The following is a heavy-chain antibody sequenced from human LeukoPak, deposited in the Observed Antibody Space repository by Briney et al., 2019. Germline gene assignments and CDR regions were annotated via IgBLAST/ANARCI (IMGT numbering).Heavy chain of an antibody. V-gene: IGHV5-51*01. Sequence: GESLKISCKGSGYSFTSYWIGWVRQMPGKGLEWMGIIYPGDSDTTYSPSFQGQVTISADKSISTAYLQWSSLKASDTAMYYCARREGQYCSSSSCHQLYNWLDPWGQGTLVTVSS. CDR3: ARREGQYCSSSSCHQLYNWLDP. D-gene: IGHD2-2*01. CDR1: GYSFTSYW. CDR2: IYPGDSDT. J-gene: IGHJ5*02.